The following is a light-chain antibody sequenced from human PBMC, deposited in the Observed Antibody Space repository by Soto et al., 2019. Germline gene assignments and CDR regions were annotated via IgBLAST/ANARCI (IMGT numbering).Light chain of an antibody. J-gene: IGKJ1*01. CDR2: DAS. CDR1: QGISTF. V-gene: IGKV1-9*01. CDR3: QHYDSLRWT. Sequence: DIQLTQSPSFLSASVGDRVTITCRASQGISTFLAWYQQHPGTAPKRLIYDASNLQSGIPARFSGSGSGTEFSLTISRLESEDFAVYYCQHYDSLRWTFGLGTKVDIK.